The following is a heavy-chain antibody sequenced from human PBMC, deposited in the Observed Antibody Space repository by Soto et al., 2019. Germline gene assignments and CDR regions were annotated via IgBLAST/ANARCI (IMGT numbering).Heavy chain of an antibody. V-gene: IGHV4-4*07. CDR2: IYPSGTT. CDR1: GDSFSNSY. J-gene: IGHJ6*02. D-gene: IGHD3-10*01. Sequence: SETLSLTCTVSGDSFSNSYWSWIRQPAGKGLEWIGRIYPSGTTNYNPSLKSRLTLSRDTSKNQFSLSLRSVTAADTAVYFCARDDFGSAGMDVWGQGTTVTVSS. CDR3: ARDDFGSAGMDV.